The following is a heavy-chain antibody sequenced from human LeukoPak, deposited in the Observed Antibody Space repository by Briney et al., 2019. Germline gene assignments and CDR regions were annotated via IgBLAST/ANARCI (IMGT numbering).Heavy chain of an antibody. CDR2: INHSGST. CDR1: GGSFSGHY. Sequence: PSETLSLTCAVSGGSFSGHYWNWIRQPPGKGLEWIGEINHSGSTNCNPSLKSRVTISVDTSKNQFSLKLSSVTAADTAVYYCARVLGYCSSTSCYTGPYFDYWGQGTLATVSS. CDR3: ARVLGYCSSTSCYTGPYFDY. J-gene: IGHJ4*02. D-gene: IGHD2-2*02. V-gene: IGHV4-34*01.